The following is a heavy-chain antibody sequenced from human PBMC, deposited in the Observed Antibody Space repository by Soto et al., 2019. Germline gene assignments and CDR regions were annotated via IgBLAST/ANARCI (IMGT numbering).Heavy chain of an antibody. D-gene: IGHD3-22*01. CDR2: IYYSGST. CDR1: GGSISSGDYY. Sequence: KTSETLSLTCTVSGGSISSGDYYWSWIRQPPGKGLEWIGYIYYSGSTYYNPSLKSRVTISVDTSKNQFSLKLSSVTAADAAVYYCARGYYDSSGYYHFDYWGQGTLVSVSS. J-gene: IGHJ4*02. V-gene: IGHV4-30-4*01. CDR3: ARGYYDSSGYYHFDY.